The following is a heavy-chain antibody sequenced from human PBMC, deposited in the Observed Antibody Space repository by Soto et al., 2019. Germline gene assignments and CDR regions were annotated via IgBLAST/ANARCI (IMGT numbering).Heavy chain of an antibody. CDR3: TKGKPIAPSYPFHAFDI. D-gene: IGHD3-16*01. CDR2: IAYDGGDK. CDR1: GFTFSSHA. V-gene: IGHV3-30*04. J-gene: IGHJ3*02. Sequence: QVQLVESGGGVVHPGRSLRLSCAASGFTFSSHAMHWVRQAPGKGLEWVAVIAYDGGDKYYADSVKGRFTISRDNSKNTLYLQMSSLRDKDTALYYCTKGKPIAPSYPFHAFDIWGQGTVVTVSS.